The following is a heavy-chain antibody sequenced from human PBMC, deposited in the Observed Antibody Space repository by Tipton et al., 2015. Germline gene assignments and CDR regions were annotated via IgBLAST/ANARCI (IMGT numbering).Heavy chain of an antibody. J-gene: IGHJ4*02. Sequence: TLSLTCTVSGGSINSYYWSWIRQPAGKGLEWIGRIYASGTTNYNPSLKSRVTMSLDTSKNQFSLKLTSVTAADTAVYYCARTLQGYFDSWGQGTLVTVSS. D-gene: IGHD4-11*01. CDR2: IYASGTT. V-gene: IGHV4-4*07. CDR1: GGSINSYY. CDR3: ARTLQGYFDS.